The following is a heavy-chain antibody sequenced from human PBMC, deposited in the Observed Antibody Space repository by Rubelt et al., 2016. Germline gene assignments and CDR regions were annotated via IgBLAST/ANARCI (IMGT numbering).Heavy chain of an antibody. CDR2: IYYSGST. V-gene: IGHV4-59*01. CDR3: AGGITIFGVASGYFDY. J-gene: IGHJ4*02. D-gene: IGHD3-3*01. Sequence: QVQLQESGPGLVKSSETLSLTCTVSGGSISSYYWSWIRQPPGKGLEWIGYIYYSGSTNYNPSLKSRVTTSVDTSKNQFSLKLSSVTAADTAVYYCAGGITIFGVASGYFDYWGQGTLVTVSS. CDR1: GGSISSYY.